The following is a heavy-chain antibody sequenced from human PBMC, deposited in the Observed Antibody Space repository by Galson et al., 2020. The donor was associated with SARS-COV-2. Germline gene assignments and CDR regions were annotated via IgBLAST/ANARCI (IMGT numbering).Heavy chain of an antibody. CDR1: GFSVSNNY. V-gene: IGHV3-66*01. CDR3: VMTGWYINIDF. CDR2: INTAGST. Sequence: GESLKISCAASGFSVSNNYMSWVRQAPGKGLEWVSIINTAGSTYYAGFVKGRFAISRDTSRNTLNLQMNSLRVEDTAVYYCVMTGWYINIDFWGQGALVTVSS. J-gene: IGHJ4*02. D-gene: IGHD6-19*01.